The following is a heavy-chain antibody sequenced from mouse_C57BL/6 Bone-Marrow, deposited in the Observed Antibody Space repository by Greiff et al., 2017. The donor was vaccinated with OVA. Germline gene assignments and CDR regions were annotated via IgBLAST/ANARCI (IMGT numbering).Heavy chain of an antibody. Sequence: VQLQQSGAELVRPGASVKLSCTASGFNIKDDYMHWVKQRPEQGLEWIGWIDPENGDTEYASKFQGKATITADTSSNTAYQQLSSLTSEDTAVYYCTVYYAYAMDYWGQGTSVTVSS. CDR2: IDPENGDT. CDR1: GFNIKDDY. D-gene: IGHD1-1*01. CDR3: TVYYAYAMDY. V-gene: IGHV14-4*01. J-gene: IGHJ4*01.